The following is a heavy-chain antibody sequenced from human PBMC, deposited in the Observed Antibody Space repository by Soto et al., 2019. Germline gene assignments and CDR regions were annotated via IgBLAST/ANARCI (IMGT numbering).Heavy chain of an antibody. V-gene: IGHV4-59*08. CDR3: ARHPPASGDSFDI. Sequence: SETLSLTSTVSGDSISRYYCIWIRQFPGRGLEWIGYIYYSGTTNYNPSLKSRITISVDTSRNQFSLKLNSMTAADTAVYYCARHPPASGDSFDIWGQGTMVT. CDR2: IYYSGTT. D-gene: IGHD1-1*01. CDR1: GDSISRYY. J-gene: IGHJ3*02.